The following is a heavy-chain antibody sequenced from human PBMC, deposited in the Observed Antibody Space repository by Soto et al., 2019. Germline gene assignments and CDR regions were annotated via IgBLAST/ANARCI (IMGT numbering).Heavy chain of an antibody. CDR2: IYPGDSGT. J-gene: IGHJ6*02. CDR3: ARAVGYYGSGSYYIPHNYYYYGMDV. V-gene: IGHV5-51*01. D-gene: IGHD3-10*01. Sequence: GESLKISCKGSGYSFTSYWIGWVRQMPGKGLEWMGIIYPGDSGTRYSPSFQGQVTISADQSISTAYLQWSSLKASDTAMYYCARAVGYYGSGSYYIPHNYYYYGMDVCGQGTPVTVSS. CDR1: GYSFTSYW.